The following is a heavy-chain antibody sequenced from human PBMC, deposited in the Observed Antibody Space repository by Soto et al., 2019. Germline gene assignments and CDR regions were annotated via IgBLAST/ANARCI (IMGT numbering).Heavy chain of an antibody. Sequence: QVQLVQSGAEVKKPGSSVKVSCKASGGTFSTSSINWVRQAPGQRPEWMGNILPIFGTADYAQKFQDRVTITAEKSTNTAYMDLRTLFPEDTAGYYCARGIEYGGNSDAFDIWGQGTVVTVSS. CDR1: GGTFSTSS. D-gene: IGHD4-17*01. J-gene: IGHJ3*02. CDR3: ARGIEYGGNSDAFDI. CDR2: ILPIFGTA. V-gene: IGHV1-69*14.